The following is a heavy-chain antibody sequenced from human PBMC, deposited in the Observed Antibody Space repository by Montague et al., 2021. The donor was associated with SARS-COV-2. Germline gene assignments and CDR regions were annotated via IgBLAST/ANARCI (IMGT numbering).Heavy chain of an antibody. J-gene: IGHJ5*02. V-gene: IGHV4-39*01. CDR1: GGSISSSSYY. Sequence: LSLTCTVSGGSISSSSYYWGWIRQPPGKGLEWIGSIYYSGSTYYNPSLKSRVTISVDTSKNQFSLKLSSVTAADTAVYYCARSPTYYHILTGYFNGPNCFDPWGQGTLVTVSS. CDR3: ARSPTYYHILTGYFNGPNCFDP. D-gene: IGHD3-9*01. CDR2: IYYSGST.